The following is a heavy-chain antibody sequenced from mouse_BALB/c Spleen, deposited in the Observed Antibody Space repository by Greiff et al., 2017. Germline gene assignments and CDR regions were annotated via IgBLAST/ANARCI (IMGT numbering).Heavy chain of an antibody. CDR1: GFTFSSYA. J-gene: IGHJ4*01. D-gene: IGHD2-2*01. CDR2: ISSGGST. Sequence: EVQVVESGGGLVKPGGSLKLSCAASGFTFSSYAMSWVRQTPVKRLEWVASISSGGSTYYPDSVKGRFTISRDNARNILYLQMSSLRSEDTAMYYCAREGYGYYYAMDYWGQGTSVTVSS. V-gene: IGHV5-6-5*01. CDR3: AREGYGYYYAMDY.